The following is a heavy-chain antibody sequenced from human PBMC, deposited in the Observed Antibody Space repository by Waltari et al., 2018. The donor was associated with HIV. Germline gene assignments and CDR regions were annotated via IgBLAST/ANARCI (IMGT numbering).Heavy chain of an antibody. D-gene: IGHD3-9*01. J-gene: IGHJ6*02. CDR1: GYTFTSYG. Sequence: QVQLVQSGAEVKKPGASVKVSCKASGYTFTSYGISWVRQAPGQGLEWMGWISAYKGNTNYAQKLQGRVTMTTDTSTSTAYMELRSLRSDDTAVYYCARDSTLTTFDWLPYYYYGMDVWGQGTTVTVSS. V-gene: IGHV1-18*01. CDR2: ISAYKGNT. CDR3: ARDSTLTTFDWLPYYYYGMDV.